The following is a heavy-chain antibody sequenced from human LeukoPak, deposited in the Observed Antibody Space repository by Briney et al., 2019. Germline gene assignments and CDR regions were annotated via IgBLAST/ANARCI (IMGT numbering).Heavy chain of an antibody. CDR2: INSQGIIT. CDR1: GLTFSRYA. J-gene: IGHJ4*02. Sequence: GGSLRLSCAASGLTFSRYAMHWVRQAPGKGLEYVSAINSQGIITYYEDSVKGRFTISRDNSKNTLYLQMNGLRAEDTAVYYCAKDPDGWGQGTLVTVSS. CDR3: AKDPDG. V-gene: IGHV3-64*02. D-gene: IGHD4-17*01.